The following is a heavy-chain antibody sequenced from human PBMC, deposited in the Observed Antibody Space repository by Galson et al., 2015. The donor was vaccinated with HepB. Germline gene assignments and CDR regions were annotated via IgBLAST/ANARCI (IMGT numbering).Heavy chain of an antibody. CDR2: ISYSGST. D-gene: IGHD6-13*01. Sequence: ETLSLTCTVSGGSIISSTYYWGWIRQPPGKGLEWIGSISYSGSTYYNPSLKSRVTMSVDTSKTQFSLKLNSVTAADTAVYYCALDAHNSMWFKYWGQGTLVTASS. CDR1: GGSIISSTYY. CDR3: ALDAHNSMWFKY. J-gene: IGHJ1*01. V-gene: IGHV4-39*07.